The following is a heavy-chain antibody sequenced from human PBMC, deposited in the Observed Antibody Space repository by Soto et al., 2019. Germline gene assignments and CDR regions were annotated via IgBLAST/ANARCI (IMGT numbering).Heavy chain of an antibody. Sequence: GGSLRLSCAASGFTFSSYAMHWVRQAPGKGLEWVAVISYDGSNKYYADSVKGRFTISRDNSKNTLYLQMNSLRAEDTAVYYCARVPGGYSSSPFDYWGQGTLVTVSS. D-gene: IGHD6-6*01. CDR2: ISYDGSNK. V-gene: IGHV3-30-3*01. CDR3: ARVPGGYSSSPFDY. CDR1: GFTFSSYA. J-gene: IGHJ4*02.